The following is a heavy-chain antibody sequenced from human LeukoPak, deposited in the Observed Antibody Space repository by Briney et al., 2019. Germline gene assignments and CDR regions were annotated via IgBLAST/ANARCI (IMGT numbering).Heavy chain of an antibody. CDR3: AKPYVGYDSSGSAFDI. J-gene: IGHJ3*02. D-gene: IGHD3-22*01. V-gene: IGHV3-33*06. CDR1: GFSFSSYG. CDR2: IWYVGSIK. Sequence: GGSLRLSCAASGFSFSSYGMHWVRQAPGKGLEWVAVIWYVGSIKYYGDSVKGRFTISRDNSKNTLYLQMNSLRAEDTAVYYCAKPYVGYDSSGSAFDIWGQGTMVTVSS.